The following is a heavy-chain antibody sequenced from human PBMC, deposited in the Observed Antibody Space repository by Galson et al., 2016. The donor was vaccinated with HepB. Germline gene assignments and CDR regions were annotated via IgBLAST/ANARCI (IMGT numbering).Heavy chain of an antibody. D-gene: IGHD2-2*01. J-gene: IGHJ4*02. Sequence: SLRLSCAASGFTFSSHAMHWVRQAPGKGLEWVAIVSDDGTRTDYADSVKGRFTISRDNSKNTLYLQMNSLRAEDTSMYYCARSSSCSTINCFLPFDSWGLGTLVTVSS. CDR2: VSDDGTRT. CDR1: GFTFSSHA. CDR3: ARSSSCSTINCFLPFDS. V-gene: IGHV3-30-3*01.